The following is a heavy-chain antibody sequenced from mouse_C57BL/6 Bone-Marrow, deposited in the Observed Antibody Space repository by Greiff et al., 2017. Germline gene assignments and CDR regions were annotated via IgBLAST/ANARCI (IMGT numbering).Heavy chain of an antibody. J-gene: IGHJ2*01. CDR1: GYTFTSYG. Sequence: QVQLQQSGAELARPGASVKLSCKASGYTFTSYGISWVKQRTGQGLEWIGEIYPRSGNTYYNEKFKGKALLTADKSSSTAYMELRSLTSEDSAVYFCAREEYYYGSSYRHVDYWGQGTTLTVSS. CDR3: AREEYYYGSSYRHVDY. V-gene: IGHV1-81*01. D-gene: IGHD1-1*01. CDR2: IYPRSGNT.